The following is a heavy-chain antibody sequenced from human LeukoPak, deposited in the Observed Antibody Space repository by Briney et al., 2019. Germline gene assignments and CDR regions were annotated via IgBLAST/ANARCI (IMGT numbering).Heavy chain of an antibody. J-gene: IGHJ3*02. CDR2: ISASGNYI. Sequence: GGSLRLSCAAPGFSFSSYSRNWVRQAPGRGLECVSSISASGNYIYYADSVKGRFTISRDSAENSLYLQMNSLGAEDTAVYYCARGLYYYGTDAFDIWGQGTMVTVS. CDR1: GFSFSSYS. D-gene: IGHD3-16*01. CDR3: ARGLYYYGTDAFDI. V-gene: IGHV3-21*01.